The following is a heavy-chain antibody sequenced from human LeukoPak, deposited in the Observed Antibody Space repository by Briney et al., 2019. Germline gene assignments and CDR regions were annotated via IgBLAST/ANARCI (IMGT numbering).Heavy chain of an antibody. CDR2: IKQDGSER. CDR3: ARDLYSGYDTTPDY. J-gene: IGHJ4*02. V-gene: IGHV3-7*03. D-gene: IGHD5-12*01. Sequence: GGSLRLSCAASGFTFSSYWMSWVRQAPGKGLEWVANIKQDGSERYYVDSVKGRFTISRDNAKNSLYLQMNSLRAEDTAVYYCARDLYSGYDTTPDYWGQGTLVTVSS. CDR1: GFTFSSYW.